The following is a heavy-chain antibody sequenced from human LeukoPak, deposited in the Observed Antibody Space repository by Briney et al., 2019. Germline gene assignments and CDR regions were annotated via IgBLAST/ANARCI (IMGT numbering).Heavy chain of an antibody. CDR3: ARQDYSYYMDV. Sequence: SETLSLTCTVSGGSISSYYWSWIRQPPGKGLEWIGYISYSGSTNYNPPLKSRVTISVDTSKNQFSLKLTSVTAADTAVYYCARQDYSYYMDVWGKGTTVTVSS. CDR1: GGSISSYY. J-gene: IGHJ6*03. V-gene: IGHV4-59*01. CDR2: ISYSGST.